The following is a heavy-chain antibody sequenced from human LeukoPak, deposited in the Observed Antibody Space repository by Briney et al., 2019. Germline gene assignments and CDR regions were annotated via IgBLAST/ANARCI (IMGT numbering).Heavy chain of an antibody. CDR2: IYPGDSDT. J-gene: IGHJ4*02. CDR1: GYTFTNYW. D-gene: IGHD3-22*01. CDR3: ARSRSEIGVYDY. Sequence: GESLKISCKGSGYTFTNYWIAWVRQMPGKGLEWMGIIYPGDSDTRYSPSFQGQVTISADKSINTAYPQWSSLKASDTAMYYCARSRSEIGVYDYWGQGTLVTVSS. V-gene: IGHV5-51*01.